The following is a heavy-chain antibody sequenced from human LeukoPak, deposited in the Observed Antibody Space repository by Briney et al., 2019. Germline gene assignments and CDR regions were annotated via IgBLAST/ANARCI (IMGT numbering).Heavy chain of an antibody. V-gene: IGHV3-30*18. CDR2: ISYDGSDK. Sequence: GESLKISCAASGFTFSSYGMHWVRQAPGKGLEWVAVISYDGSDKYYADSVKGRFTISRDNSKNTLYLQMNSLRAEDTAVYYCAKGRWLQFGWYFDLWGRGTLVTVSS. J-gene: IGHJ2*01. D-gene: IGHD5-24*01. CDR1: GFTFSSYG. CDR3: AKGRWLQFGWYFDL.